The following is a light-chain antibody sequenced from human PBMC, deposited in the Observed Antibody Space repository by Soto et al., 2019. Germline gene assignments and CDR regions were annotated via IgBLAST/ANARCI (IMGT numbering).Light chain of an antibody. CDR3: QQYGGLPT. CDR2: GAS. CDR1: QSVTSSY. J-gene: IGKJ1*01. V-gene: IGKV3-20*01. Sequence: DIVLRQSPGTLSLSPGERVTRSCRASQSVTSSYIAWYQQKSGQAPRLLLYGASSRATGIPDRFRGSGSGTDFTLTISRLEPEDFAVYYCQQYGGLPTFGQGTKV.